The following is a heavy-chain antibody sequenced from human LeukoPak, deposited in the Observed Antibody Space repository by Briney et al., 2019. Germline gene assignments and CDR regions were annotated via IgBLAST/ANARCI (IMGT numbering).Heavy chain of an antibody. D-gene: IGHD3-22*01. CDR1: GFTFSSYA. CDR2: ISTSGGST. Sequence: GGSLRLSCAASGFTFSSYAMSWVRQAPGKGLEWVSAISTSGGSTYYADSVKGRFTISRDNSKNTLYLQMNSLRAEDTAVYYCAKDRSYYDSSGYSLYDFDYWGQGTLVTVSS. J-gene: IGHJ4*02. CDR3: AKDRSYYDSSGYSLYDFDY. V-gene: IGHV3-23*01.